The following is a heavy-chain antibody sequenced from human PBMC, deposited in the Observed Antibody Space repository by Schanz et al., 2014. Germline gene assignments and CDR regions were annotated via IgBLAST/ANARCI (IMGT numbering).Heavy chain of an antibody. D-gene: IGHD2-15*01. J-gene: IGHJ6*02. V-gene: IGHV4-34*01. Sequence: QVQLQQWGAGLLKPSETLSLTCAVYGGSFSAYYWNWIRQHPGKGLEWIGYIYDSGNTYYNPSLKSRVTMSIDTSENQFSLNLRSVTGADTAVYYCARLVGPSFYYGMDVWGQGTTXTVSS. CDR2: IYDSGNT. CDR1: GGSFSAYY. CDR3: ARLVGPSFYYGMDV.